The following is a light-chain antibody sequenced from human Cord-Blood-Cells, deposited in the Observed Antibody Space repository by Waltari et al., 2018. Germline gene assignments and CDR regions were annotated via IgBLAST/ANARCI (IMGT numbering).Light chain of an antibody. CDR1: SSDVGGHNY. J-gene: IGLJ1*01. CDR3: SSYTSSSTLD. CDR2: EVS. Sequence: QSALTQPASVSGSPGQSITISCTGTSSDVGGHNYVSWYQQHPGKAPKLMIYEVSNRPSGVSNRFSGSKSGNTASLTISGLQAEDEADYYCSSYTSSSTLDFGTGTKVTVL. V-gene: IGLV2-14*01.